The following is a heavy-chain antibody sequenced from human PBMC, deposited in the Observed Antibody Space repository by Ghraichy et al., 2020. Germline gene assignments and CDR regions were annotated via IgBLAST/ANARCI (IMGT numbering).Heavy chain of an antibody. CDR1: GFTFDDHY. CDR2: SRHKAKCYTT. V-gene: IGHV3-72*01. CDR3: ASAYDSRGYYFFDY. J-gene: IGHJ4*02. D-gene: IGHD3-22*01. Sequence: GGSLRLSCAASGFTFDDHYMDWVRQAPGKGLEWVGRSRHKAKCYTTQYAASVRGRFTISRDDSKASLYLQMNSLRTEDTAVYYCASAYDSRGYYFFDYWGQGILVTVSS.